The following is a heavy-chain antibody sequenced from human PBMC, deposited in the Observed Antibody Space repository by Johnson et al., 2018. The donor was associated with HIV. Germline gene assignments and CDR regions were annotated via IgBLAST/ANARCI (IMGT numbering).Heavy chain of an antibody. V-gene: IGHV3-30*04. D-gene: IGHD2-15*01. J-gene: IGHJ3*02. CDR2: ISYDGSNK. Sequence: VQLVESGGGVVQPGRSLRLSCAASGFTFSSYAMHWVRQAPGKGLEWVAVISYDGSNKYYADSVKGRFTISRDDSKNTLYLQMNSLKTEDTAVYYCARERYGSQAIDAFDIWGQGTMVTVSS. CDR1: GFTFSSYA. CDR3: ARERYGSQAIDAFDI.